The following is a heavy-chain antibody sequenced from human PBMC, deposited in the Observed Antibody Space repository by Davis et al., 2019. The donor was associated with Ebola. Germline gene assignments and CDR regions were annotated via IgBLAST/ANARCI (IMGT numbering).Heavy chain of an antibody. D-gene: IGHD2-21*02. Sequence: GSLRLSCTVSGGYINTYYWSWIRQPPGKGLEWIGYIYYSGSTNYNPSLKSRVTISVDTSKNQFSLKLSSVTAADTAVYYCARQVFVVTAIPWYFDYWGQGTLVTVSS. CDR2: IYYSGST. CDR1: GGYINTYY. J-gene: IGHJ4*02. V-gene: IGHV4-59*08. CDR3: ARQVFVVTAIPWYFDY.